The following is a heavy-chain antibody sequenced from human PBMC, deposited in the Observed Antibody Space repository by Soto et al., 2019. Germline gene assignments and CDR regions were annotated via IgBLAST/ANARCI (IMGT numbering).Heavy chain of an antibody. CDR2: IKQDGSEK. V-gene: IGHV3-7*01. CDR1: GFTFSSYW. CDR3: ARETEWPAAAVTFYYFDI. J-gene: IGHJ3*02. Sequence: GGSLRLSCAASGFTFSSYWMSWVRPAPGEGLEWVAKIKQDGSEKYYVDSVKGRFTISRENAKNSLYVQMNSLRAEDAAVYYCARETEWPAAAVTFYYFDIWGQGTMVTVSS. D-gene: IGHD6-13*01.